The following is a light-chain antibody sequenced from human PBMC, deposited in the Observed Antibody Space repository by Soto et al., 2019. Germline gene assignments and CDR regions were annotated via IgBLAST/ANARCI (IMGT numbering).Light chain of an antibody. Sequence: QSALTQPASVSGSPGQSITISCTGTSSDVGGYNYVSWYQQYPGKAPKLMIYDVTNRPSGVSNRFSGSKSGTSASLAITGLQAEDEADYYCQSYDSSLSVVFGGGTKLTVL. CDR2: DVT. V-gene: IGLV2-14*01. CDR3: QSYDSSLSVV. J-gene: IGLJ2*01. CDR1: SSDVGGYNY.